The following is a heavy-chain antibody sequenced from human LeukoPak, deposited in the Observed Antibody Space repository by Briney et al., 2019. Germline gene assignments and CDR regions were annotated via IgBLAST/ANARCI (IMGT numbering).Heavy chain of an antibody. CDR3: TRLPPRFLESDDDAFDI. J-gene: IGHJ3*02. CDR2: IRSKANSYAT. Sequence: PGGSLRLSCAASGFTFSGSAMHWVRQASGKGLEWVGRIRSKANSYATAYAASVKGRFTISRDDSKNTAYLQMNSLKTEDTAVYYCTRLPPRFLESDDDAFDIWGQGTMVTVSS. V-gene: IGHV3-73*01. CDR1: GFTFSGSA. D-gene: IGHD3-3*01.